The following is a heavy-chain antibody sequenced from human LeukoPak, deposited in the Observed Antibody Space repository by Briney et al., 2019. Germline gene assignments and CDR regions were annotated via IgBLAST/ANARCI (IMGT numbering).Heavy chain of an antibody. CDR1: GGSISSYY. CDR3: ARASGSYHRFAY. CDR2: IYTSGST. D-gene: IGHD1-26*01. V-gene: IGHV4-4*09. Sequence: SETLSLTCTVSGGSISSYYWSWIRQPPGKGLEWIGYIYTSGSTNYNPSLKSRVTISVETSKNQFSLKLSSVTAAYTAVYYCARASGSYHRFAYWGQGALVTVSS. J-gene: IGHJ4*02.